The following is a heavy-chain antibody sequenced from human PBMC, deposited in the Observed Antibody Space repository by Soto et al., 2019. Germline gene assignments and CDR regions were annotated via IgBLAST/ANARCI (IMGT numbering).Heavy chain of an antibody. CDR1: GFTFSSYG. CDR2: ISYDGSNK. CDR3: AKARGGYCSSTSCSYYYYYYGMDV. J-gene: IGHJ6*02. D-gene: IGHD2-2*01. V-gene: IGHV3-30*18. Sequence: PGGSLRLSCAASGFTFSSYGMHWVRQAPGKGLEWVAVISYDGSNKYYADSVKGRFTISRDNSKNTLYLQMNSLGAEDTAVYYCAKARGGYCSSTSCSYYYYYYGMDVWGQGTTVTVS.